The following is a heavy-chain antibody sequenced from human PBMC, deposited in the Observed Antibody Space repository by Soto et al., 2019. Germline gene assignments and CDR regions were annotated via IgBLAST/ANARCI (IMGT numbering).Heavy chain of an antibody. D-gene: IGHD3-22*01. V-gene: IGHV1-69*01. J-gene: IGHJ5*02. CDR3: AGGPTDYYERSLFDP. Sequence: QVQLVQYGAEVKKPGSSVKVSCKAYGGTFSSYAISWVRQAPGQGLECMGGIIPIFGTANYAQKFQGRVTMTADESTSTADMELSSLRSEDTAVDYCAGGPTDYYERSLFDPWGQGTLVTVSS. CDR2: IIPIFGTA. CDR1: GGTFSSYA.